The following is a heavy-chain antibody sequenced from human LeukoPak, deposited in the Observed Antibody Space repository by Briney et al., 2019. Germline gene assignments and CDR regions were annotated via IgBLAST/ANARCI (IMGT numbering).Heavy chain of an antibody. CDR3: ARKRFLEWDV. CDR2: ISYDGSNK. D-gene: IGHD3-3*01. V-gene: IGHV3-30-3*01. Sequence: GRSLRLSCAASRYTFSSYAMHWVRQAPGKGLEWVEVISYDGSNKYYADSVKGRFTISRDNSKNTLYLQMNSLRAEDTAVYYCARKRFLEWDVWGKWTTVTVSS. CDR1: RYTFSSYA. J-gene: IGHJ6*04.